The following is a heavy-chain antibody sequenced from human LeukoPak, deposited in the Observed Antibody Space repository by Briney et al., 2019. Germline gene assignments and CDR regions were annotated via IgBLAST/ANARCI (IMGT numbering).Heavy chain of an antibody. Sequence: SETLSLTCTVSGGSISSYYWSWIRQPPGKGLEWIGYIYYSGSTNYNPSLKSRVTISVDTSKNQFSLKLSSVTAADTAVYYCARDVQYYDFWSGYYGGRSDYYYMDVWGKGTTVTVSS. D-gene: IGHD3-3*01. CDR3: ARDVQYYDFWSGYYGGRSDYYYMDV. V-gene: IGHV4-59*01. CDR2: IYYSGST. CDR1: GGSISSYY. J-gene: IGHJ6*03.